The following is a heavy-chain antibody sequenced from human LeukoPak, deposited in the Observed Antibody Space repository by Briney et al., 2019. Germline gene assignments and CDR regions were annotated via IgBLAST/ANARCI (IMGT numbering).Heavy chain of an antibody. CDR3: AKDRGYCSDGSCYYFDY. Sequence: GGSLRLSCAASGFTFSSYGMHWVRQAPGKGLEWVAVISSDGSNEYYADSVKGRFTISRDNSKNTLCLQMNSLRAEDTAVYYCAKDRGYCSDGSCYYFDYWGQGTLVTVSS. CDR2: ISSDGSNE. D-gene: IGHD2-15*01. CDR1: GFTFSSYG. J-gene: IGHJ4*02. V-gene: IGHV3-30*18.